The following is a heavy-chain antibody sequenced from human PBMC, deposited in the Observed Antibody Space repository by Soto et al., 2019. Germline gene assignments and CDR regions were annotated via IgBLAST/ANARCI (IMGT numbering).Heavy chain of an antibody. Sequence: QVQLQESGPGLVKPSETLCLSCAVSGGSISSYYWRWIRQPPGKGLEWIGYIYYSGSTNYNPSLKSRVTISVDTSKNQFSLKLSSVTAADTALYYCARRYGSVFDFWGQGTLVTVSS. J-gene: IGHJ4*02. CDR1: GGSISSYY. V-gene: IGHV4-59*01. CDR3: ARRYGSVFDF. D-gene: IGHD6-19*01. CDR2: IYYSGST.